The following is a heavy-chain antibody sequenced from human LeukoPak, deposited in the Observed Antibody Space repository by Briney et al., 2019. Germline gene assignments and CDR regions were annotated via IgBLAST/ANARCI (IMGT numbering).Heavy chain of an antibody. J-gene: IGHJ3*02. CDR3: ARSDDYGLVGI. CDR1: GYSISSGYY. CDR2: IYYSGST. Sequence: SETLSLTCTVSGYSISSGYYWGWIRQPQGKGLEWIGYIYYSGSTNYNPSLKSRVTISVDTSKNQFSLKLSSVTAADTAVYYCARSDDYGLVGIWGQGTMVTVSS. V-gene: IGHV4-38-2*02. D-gene: IGHD3/OR15-3a*01.